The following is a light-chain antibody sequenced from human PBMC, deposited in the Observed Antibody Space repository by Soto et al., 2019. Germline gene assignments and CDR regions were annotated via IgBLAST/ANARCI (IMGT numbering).Light chain of an antibody. Sequence: SYELTQPPSVSVAPGQTARLTCGGYGLAGWRVHWYQQKPGQAPVVVVFDDSDRPSGIPERFSGSNSGNTATLTISRVEPGDEADYYCQVWDPGSDHRVLGGGTKLTVL. CDR3: QVWDPGSDHRV. CDR2: DDS. J-gene: IGLJ3*02. CDR1: GLAGWR. V-gene: IGLV3-21*02.